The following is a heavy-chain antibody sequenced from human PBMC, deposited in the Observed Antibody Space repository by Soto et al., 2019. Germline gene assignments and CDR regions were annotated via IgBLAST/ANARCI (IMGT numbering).Heavy chain of an antibody. CDR1: GFTYSSYA. CDR3: AKDSGPGHIVVVTATDY. D-gene: IGHD2-21*02. CDR2: ISGSGGST. V-gene: IGHV3-23*01. J-gene: IGHJ4*02. Sequence: EVQLLESGGGLVQPGVSLRLSCAATGFTYSSYAMSWVRQAPGKGLEWVSAISGSGGSTYYADSVKGRFTISRDNSKNTLYLQMNSLRAEDTSVYYCAKDSGPGHIVVVTATDYWGQGTLVTVSS.